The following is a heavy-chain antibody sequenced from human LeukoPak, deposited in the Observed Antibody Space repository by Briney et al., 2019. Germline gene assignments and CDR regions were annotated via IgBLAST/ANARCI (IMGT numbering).Heavy chain of an antibody. CDR1: GFTFSSYA. V-gene: IGHV3-23*01. CDR2: ISGSGGST. J-gene: IGHJ4*02. D-gene: IGHD1-26*01. CDR3: AKGKGVGVTTSFDY. Sequence: GGSLRLSCAASGFTFSSYAMSWVRQAPGKGLEWVSGISGSGGSTHYADSVKGRLTISRDNSKSTQYLQMNSLRAEDTAVYYCAKGKGVGVTTSFDYWGQGIVVTVSS.